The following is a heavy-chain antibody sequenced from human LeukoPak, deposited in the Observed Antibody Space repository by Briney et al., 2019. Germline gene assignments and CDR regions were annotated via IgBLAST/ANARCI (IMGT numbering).Heavy chain of an antibody. CDR1: GYTFTSYG. D-gene: IGHD3-22*01. CDR3: ARENYYDSSGYYYATHAFDI. J-gene: IGHJ3*02. Sequence: ASVKVSCKASGYTFTSYGISWVRQAPGQGLAWMGWISAYNGNTNYAQKLQGRVTMTTDTPTSTAYMELRSLRSDDTAVYYCARENYYDSSGYYYATHAFDIWGQGTVVTVSS. CDR2: ISAYNGNT. V-gene: IGHV1-18*01.